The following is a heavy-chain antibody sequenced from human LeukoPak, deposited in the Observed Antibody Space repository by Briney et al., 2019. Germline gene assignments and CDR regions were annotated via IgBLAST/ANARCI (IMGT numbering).Heavy chain of an antibody. CDR2: ISNSGSSI. V-gene: IGHV3-11*04. D-gene: IGHD3-22*01. CDR1: GFTFSDSH. CDR3: ATLPYYYDSSGSYYFDY. Sequence: PGGSLRLSCAVSGFTFSDSHMTWIRQAPGKGLEWVSYISNSGSSISYADSVKGRFTTSRDNAKSSLYLQMNSLRAEDTAVYYCATLPYYYDSSGSYYFDYWGQGTLVTVSS. J-gene: IGHJ4*02.